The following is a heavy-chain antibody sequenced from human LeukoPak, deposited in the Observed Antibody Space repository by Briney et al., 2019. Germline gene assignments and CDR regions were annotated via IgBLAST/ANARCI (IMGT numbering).Heavy chain of an antibody. CDR3: ARDPGGYMDV. CDR2: IKQDGSEK. Sequence: GGSLRLSCPASGFTFSSYWMSWVRQAPGKGLEWVANIKQDGSEKYYVDSVKGRFTISRDNAKNSLYLQMNSLRAEDTTVYYCARDPGGYMDVWGKGTTVTISS. V-gene: IGHV3-7*01. J-gene: IGHJ6*03. D-gene: IGHD3-10*01. CDR1: GFTFSSYW.